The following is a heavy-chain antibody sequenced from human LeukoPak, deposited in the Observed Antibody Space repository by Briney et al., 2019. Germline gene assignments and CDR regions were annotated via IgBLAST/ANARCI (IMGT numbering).Heavy chain of an antibody. CDR2: IIPIFGTA. V-gene: IGHV1-69*05. J-gene: IGHJ5*02. CDR1: GGTFSSYA. Sequence: GASVKVSCKASGGTFSSYAISWVRQAPGQGLGWMGGIIPIFGTANYAQKFQGRVTITTDESTSTAYMELSSLRSEDTAVYYCAEIAAAGTGWFDPWGQGTLVTVSS. D-gene: IGHD6-13*01. CDR3: AEIAAAGTGWFDP.